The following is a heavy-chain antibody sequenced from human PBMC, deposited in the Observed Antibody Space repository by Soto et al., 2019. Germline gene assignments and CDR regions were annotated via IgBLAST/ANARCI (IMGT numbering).Heavy chain of an antibody. V-gene: IGHV4-31*03. Sequence: SDTLSLACTFSCGSISRGCYYCMFIRQHPGKGLEWIGYIYYIGSTYYNPSLKSRVTISVDTSKNQFSLKLSSVTAADTAVYYCARVRGGGPFDDWGQGTLVTVSS. CDR1: CGSISRGCYY. D-gene: IGHD1-26*01. CDR2: IYYIGST. CDR3: ARVRGGGPFDD. J-gene: IGHJ4*02.